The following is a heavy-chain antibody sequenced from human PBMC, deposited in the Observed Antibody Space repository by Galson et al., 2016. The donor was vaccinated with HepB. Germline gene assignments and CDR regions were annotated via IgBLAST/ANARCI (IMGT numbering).Heavy chain of an antibody. CDR1: GASVSTNSYY. D-gene: IGHD6-19*01. J-gene: IGHJ4*02. CDR2: LYCGGNS. Sequence: SETLSLTCTVSGASVSTNSYYWGWIRQSPGKGLEWIGTLYCGGNSYQNPSLKSRVVVSVHTSKNHFSLKLTSMTAADTAVYFCVSGGWYRNDYWGQGTLVTVSS. CDR3: VSGGWYRNDY. V-gene: IGHV4-39*07.